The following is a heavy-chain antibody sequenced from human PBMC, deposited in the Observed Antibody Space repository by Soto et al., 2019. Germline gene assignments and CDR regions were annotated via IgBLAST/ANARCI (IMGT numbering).Heavy chain of an antibody. CDR3: ASLNYYDSSGYRKYFQH. CDR2: IFTSGST. J-gene: IGHJ1*01. D-gene: IGHD3-22*01. CDR1: GGSISSYY. V-gene: IGHV4-4*07. Sequence: SETLSLTCTVSGGSISSYYWSWIRQPAGRGLELIGRIFTSGSTNYNSSLKSRVTLSVDTSKNQFSLKLSFVTAADTAVYYFASLNYYDSSGYRKYFQHWDQGNLVTVSS.